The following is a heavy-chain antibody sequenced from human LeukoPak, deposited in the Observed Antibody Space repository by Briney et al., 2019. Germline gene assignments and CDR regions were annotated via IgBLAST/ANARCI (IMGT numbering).Heavy chain of an antibody. CDR2: IYYSGST. CDR1: GGSISSSSYY. D-gene: IGHD3-22*01. CDR3: ARLPYDSSGYYVFDI. J-gene: IGHJ3*02. Sequence: PSETLSLTCTVSGGSISSSSYYWGWIRQPPGKGLEWIGSIYYSGSTFYNPSLKSRVTISVDTSKNQFSLKLSSVTTADTAVYYCARLPYDSSGYYVFDIWGQGTMVTVSS. V-gene: IGHV4-39*07.